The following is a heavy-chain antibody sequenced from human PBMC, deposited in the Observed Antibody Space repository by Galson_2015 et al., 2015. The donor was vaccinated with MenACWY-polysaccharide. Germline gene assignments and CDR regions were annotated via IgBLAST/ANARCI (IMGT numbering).Heavy chain of an antibody. V-gene: IGHV4-39*07. CDR3: AKDGHYYGSGSYGWFDP. D-gene: IGHD3-10*01. J-gene: IGHJ5*02. CDR2: IYDIGRT. CDR1: GGSISRTSHY. Sequence: SETLSLTCSVSGGSISRTSHYWGWIRQSPGKGLEWIASIYDIGRTFYNPSFEGRVTISIDTSKSHFSLNLTSVTAADTAIYFCAKDGHYYGSGSYGWFDPWGQGTLVVVSS.